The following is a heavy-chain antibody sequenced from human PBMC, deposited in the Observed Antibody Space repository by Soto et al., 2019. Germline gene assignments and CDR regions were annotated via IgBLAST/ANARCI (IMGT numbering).Heavy chain of an antibody. CDR1: GFTFSSYA. J-gene: IGHJ6*02. V-gene: IGHV3-30-3*01. CDR2: ISYDGSNK. CDR3: ARDHKWCMLCDYYYYGMDV. Sequence: QVQLVKSGGGVVQPGRSLRLSCAASGFTFSSYAMHWVRQAPGKGLEWVAVISYDGSNKYYADSVKGRFTISRDNSKNTLYLQMNSLRAEDTAVYYCARDHKWCMLCDYYYYGMDVWGQGTTVTVSS. D-gene: IGHD2-8*02.